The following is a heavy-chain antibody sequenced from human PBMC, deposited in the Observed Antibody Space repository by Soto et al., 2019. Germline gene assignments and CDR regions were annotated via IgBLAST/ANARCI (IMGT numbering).Heavy chain of an antibody. V-gene: IGHV4-34*01. CDR1: GGSFSGYY. CDR2: INHSGST. D-gene: IGHD2-15*01. J-gene: IGHJ5*02. CDR3: ARAHFTPTWYCSGGSCYSIDNWFDP. Sequence: QVQLQQWGAGLLKPSETLSLTCAVYGGSFSGYYWSWIRQPPGKGLEWIGEINHSGSTNYNPSLKSRVTITVDTSKNQFSLKLSSVTAADTAVYYCARAHFTPTWYCSGGSCYSIDNWFDPWGQGTLVTVSS.